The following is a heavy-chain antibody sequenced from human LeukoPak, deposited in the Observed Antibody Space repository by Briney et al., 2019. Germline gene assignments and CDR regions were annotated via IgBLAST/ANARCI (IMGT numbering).Heavy chain of an antibody. CDR3: ARRAGAYSHPYDY. CDR1: GFTFSSYW. J-gene: IGHJ4*02. CDR2: IGQVGSEK. Sequence: GGSLRLSCAGSGFTFSSYWMNWVRQAPGKGLEWVANIGQVGSEKHFVDSVKGRFTISRDNSKNTLYLQMNSLRAEDTAVYYCARRAGAYSHPYDYWGQGTLVTVSS. V-gene: IGHV3-7*03. D-gene: IGHD4/OR15-4a*01.